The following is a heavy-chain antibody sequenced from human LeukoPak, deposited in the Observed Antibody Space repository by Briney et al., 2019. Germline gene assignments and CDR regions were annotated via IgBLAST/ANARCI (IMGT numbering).Heavy chain of an antibody. Sequence: GGSLRLSCAASGFTFSSYAMSWVRQAPGKGLEWVSGISSSGGSTYFADPVKGRFTISRDNSKNTLYLQMSSLRAEDTALYYCAKAMYSNSDSPANYWGQGTLVTVSS. D-gene: IGHD6-13*01. CDR1: GFTFSSYA. J-gene: IGHJ4*02. CDR3: AKAMYSNSDSPANY. CDR2: ISSSGGST. V-gene: IGHV3-23*01.